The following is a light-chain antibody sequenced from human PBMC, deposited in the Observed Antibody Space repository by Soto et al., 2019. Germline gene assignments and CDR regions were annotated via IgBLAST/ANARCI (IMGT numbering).Light chain of an antibody. V-gene: IGKV3-20*01. Sequence: EIVLTQSPRTLSLSPGERATLSCRASQSVSNSYLAWYQQKPGQAPRLLIHGASSRATGIPDRFSGSGSGTDFTLTITRLEPEDFAMYHCQQYGSSPWTFGQGTRVEIK. CDR2: GAS. CDR1: QSVSNSY. J-gene: IGKJ1*01. CDR3: QQYGSSPWT.